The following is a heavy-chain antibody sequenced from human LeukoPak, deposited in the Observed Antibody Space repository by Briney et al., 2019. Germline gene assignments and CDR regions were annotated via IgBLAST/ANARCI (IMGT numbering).Heavy chain of an antibody. J-gene: IGHJ4*02. D-gene: IGHD6-19*01. CDR3: ARGSTQYSSGWYGLDY. Sequence: GGSLRLSCAASGFTFSSYWMHWVRQAPGKGLVWVSRVNSDGSSTTYADSVKGRFAISRDNAKNTLYLQMNSLRAEDTAVYYCARGSTQYSSGWYGLDYWGQGTLVTVSS. CDR2: VNSDGSST. CDR1: GFTFSSYW. V-gene: IGHV3-74*01.